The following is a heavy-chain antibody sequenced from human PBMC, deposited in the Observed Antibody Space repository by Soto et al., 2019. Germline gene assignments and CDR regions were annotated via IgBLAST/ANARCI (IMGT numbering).Heavy chain of an antibody. CDR2: INHSGST. Sequence: SETLSLTCAVYGGSFSGYYWSWIRQPPGKGLEWIGEINHSGSTNYNPSLKSRVTISVDTSKNQFSLKLSSVTAADTAVYYCARDRAIMVRDHFDAFDTWAKRQWSPSPQ. V-gene: IGHV4-34*01. CDR3: ARDRAIMVRDHFDAFDT. D-gene: IGHD3-10*01. CDR1: GGSFSGYY. J-gene: IGHJ3*02.